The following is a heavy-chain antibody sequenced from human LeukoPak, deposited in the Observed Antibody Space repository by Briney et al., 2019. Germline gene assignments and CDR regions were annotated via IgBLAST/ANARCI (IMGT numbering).Heavy chain of an antibody. CDR1: GYTFTSYD. D-gene: IGHD6-13*01. CDR2: MNPNSGNT. Sequence: EASVKVSCKASGYTFTSYDINWVRQATGQGLEWMGWMNPNSGNTGYAQKFRGRVTMTRNTSISTAYMELSSLRSEDTAVYYCVRVWLGYSSSWYYWGQGTLVTVSS. CDR3: VRVWLGYSSSWYY. V-gene: IGHV1-8*01. J-gene: IGHJ4*02.